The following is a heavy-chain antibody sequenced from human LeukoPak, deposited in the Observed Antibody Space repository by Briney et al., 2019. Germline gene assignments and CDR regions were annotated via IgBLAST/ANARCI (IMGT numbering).Heavy chain of an antibody. CDR2: INPNSGGT. Sequence: ASVKVSCKASGYTFTSYYMHWVRQAPGQGLEWMGRINPNSGGTTYAQKFQGRVTMTRDTSITTAYMELSRLRSDDTAVYFCAREGLEAFDYWGQETLVTVSS. CDR1: GYTFTSYY. D-gene: IGHD1-1*01. V-gene: IGHV1-2*06. CDR3: AREGLEAFDY. J-gene: IGHJ4*02.